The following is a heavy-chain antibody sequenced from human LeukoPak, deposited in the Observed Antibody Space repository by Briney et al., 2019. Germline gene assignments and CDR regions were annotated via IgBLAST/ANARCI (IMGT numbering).Heavy chain of an antibody. D-gene: IGHD2-15*01. J-gene: IGHJ4*02. V-gene: IGHV1-69*05. CDR2: IIPIFGTA. CDR1: GGTFSSYA. Sequence: SVKVSCKASGGTFSSYAISWVRQAPGQGLEWMGGIIPIFGTANYAQKFQGRVTITTDESTSTAYMELSRLRSDDTAVYYCARLLGYCSGGSCSPYYFDYWGQGTLVRVSS. CDR3: ARLLGYCSGGSCSPYYFDY.